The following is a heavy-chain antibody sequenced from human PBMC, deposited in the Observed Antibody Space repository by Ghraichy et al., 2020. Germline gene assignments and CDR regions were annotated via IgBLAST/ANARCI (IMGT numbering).Heavy chain of an antibody. CDR3: ARGPPYCGFCTIPGCSVFDY. D-gene: IGHD2-2*01. V-gene: IGHV3-23*01. J-gene: IGHJ4*02. Sequence: GGSLRLSCRGSGYGFGGYAMSWVRLAPGKGLEWVSSITGGGETTYYADSVKGRLTMSRDNSKNTMYLQMNSLRAEDTAIYYCARGPPYCGFCTIPGCSVFDYWGQGALVTVSS. CDR1: GYGFGGYA. CDR2: ITGGGETT.